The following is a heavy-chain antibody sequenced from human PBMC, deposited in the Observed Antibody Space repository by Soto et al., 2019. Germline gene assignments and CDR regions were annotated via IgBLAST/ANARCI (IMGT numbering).Heavy chain of an antibody. CDR1: GFTFSSYG. Sequence: PGGSLRLSCAASGFTFSSYGMHWVRQAPGKGLEWVAVISYDGSNKYYADAVKGRFTISRHNSKTTLYLQMNSLRAEATAVYYCAKEYSSGWLYYYGMDVWGHGTTVTVS. CDR3: AKEYSSGWLYYYGMDV. D-gene: IGHD6-19*01. J-gene: IGHJ6*02. V-gene: IGHV3-30*18. CDR2: ISYDGSNK.